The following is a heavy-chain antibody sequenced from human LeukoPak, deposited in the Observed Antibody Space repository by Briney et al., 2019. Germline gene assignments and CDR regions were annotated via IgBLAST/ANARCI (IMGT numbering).Heavy chain of an antibody. CDR3: ARVPIFAMVRGALYYFDY. CDR1: GFSVSRYW. D-gene: IGHD3-10*01. Sequence: HPGGTLRLSCAASGFSVSRYWMSWVRQAPGEGLEWVANIKQDESEKDYVDSVRGRFTISRDNAKNTLYLQMNSLRVEDTAVYYCARVPIFAMVRGALYYFDYWGQGTLVTVSS. V-gene: IGHV3-7*01. J-gene: IGHJ4*02. CDR2: IKQDESEK.